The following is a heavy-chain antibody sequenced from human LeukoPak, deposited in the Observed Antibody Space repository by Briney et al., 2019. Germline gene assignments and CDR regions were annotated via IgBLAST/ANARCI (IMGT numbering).Heavy chain of an antibody. J-gene: IGHJ3*02. CDR2: IYHSGST. CDR1: GGSISSGGYY. CDR3: ARDTTLAAANAFDI. D-gene: IGHD6-13*01. Sequence: SETLSLTCTVSGGSISSGGYYWSWIRQPPGKGLEWIGYIYHSGSTYYNPSLKSRVTISVDRSKNQFSLKLSSVTAADTAVYYCARDTTLAAANAFDIWGQGTMVTVSS. V-gene: IGHV4-30-2*01.